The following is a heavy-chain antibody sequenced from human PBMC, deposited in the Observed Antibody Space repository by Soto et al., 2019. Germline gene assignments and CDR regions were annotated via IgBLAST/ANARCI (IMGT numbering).Heavy chain of an antibody. CDR3: AKDSDIIVVVPAAPDV. D-gene: IGHD2-2*01. Sequence: QVQLVESGGGVVQPGRSLRLSCAASGFTFSSYGMHWVRQAPGKGLEWVAVISYDGSNKYYADSVKGRFTISRDTSKNTLYLQMNSLRAEDTAVYYCAKDSDIIVVVPAAPDVWGQGTTVTVSS. J-gene: IGHJ6*02. CDR1: GFTFSSYG. CDR2: ISYDGSNK. V-gene: IGHV3-30*18.